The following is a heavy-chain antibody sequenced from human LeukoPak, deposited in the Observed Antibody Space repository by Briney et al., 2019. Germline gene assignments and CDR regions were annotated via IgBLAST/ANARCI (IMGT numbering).Heavy chain of an antibody. CDR2: INHSGST. D-gene: IGHD3-3*01. Sequence: SETLSLTCAVYGGSFSGYYWSWIRQPPGKGLEWIGEINHSGSTNYNPSLKSRVTMSVDTSKNQFSLKLSSVTAADTAVYYCARETIRYYDFWSGYQSSDYYYYGMDVWGQGTTVTVSS. V-gene: IGHV4-34*01. CDR3: ARETIRYYDFWSGYQSSDYYYYGMDV. CDR1: GGSFSGYY. J-gene: IGHJ6*02.